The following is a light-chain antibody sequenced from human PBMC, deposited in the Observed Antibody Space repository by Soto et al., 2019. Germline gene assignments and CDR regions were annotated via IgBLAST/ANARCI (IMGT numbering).Light chain of an antibody. CDR3: QQSYRTPHT. J-gene: IGKJ2*01. CDR2: AAS. V-gene: IGKV1-39*01. CDR1: QGVSAY. Sequence: DIQMTQSPSSLSASVGARVTITCRASQGVSAYLLWYLQRQGRAPELLIYAASNLKSGVPSRFSGSGSGTNFALTISNLQPEEFGTYYCQQSYRTPHTFGQGTRLESK.